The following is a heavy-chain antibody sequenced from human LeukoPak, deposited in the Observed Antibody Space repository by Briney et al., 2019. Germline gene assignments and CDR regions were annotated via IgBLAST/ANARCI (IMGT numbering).Heavy chain of an antibody. CDR3: ASGYGDYIGY. CDR2: ISDSGNT. J-gene: IGHJ4*02. V-gene: IGHV4-39*07. Sequence: SETLSLTCTVSGGSISSRNYYWGWIRQPPGEGLEWIGKISDSGNTYYSPSLRSRVTISIDTSKNQFSLKLSSVTAADTAVYYCASGYGDYIGYWGQGTLVTVSS. CDR1: GGSISSRNYY. D-gene: IGHD4-17*01.